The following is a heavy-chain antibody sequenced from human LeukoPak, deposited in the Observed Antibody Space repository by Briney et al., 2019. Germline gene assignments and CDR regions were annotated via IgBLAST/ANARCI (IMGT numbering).Heavy chain of an antibody. J-gene: IGHJ6*02. CDR3: ASPVVVPAAMFDYYYYGMDV. CDR2: IITILGIA. CDR1: GGTFSSYA. V-gene: IGHV1-69*04. D-gene: IGHD2-2*01. Sequence: SVKVSCTASGGTFSSYAISWVRQAPGQGLEWMGRIITILGIANYAQKFQGRVTITADKSTSTAYMELSSLRSEDTAVYYCASPVVVPAAMFDYYYYGMDVWGQGTTVTVSS.